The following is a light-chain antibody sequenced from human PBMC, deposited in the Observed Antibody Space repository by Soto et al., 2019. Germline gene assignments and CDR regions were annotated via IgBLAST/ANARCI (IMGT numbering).Light chain of an antibody. CDR1: QSVSSTY. V-gene: IGKV3-20*01. Sequence: EIVLTRSPGTLSLSPGERATLSCRASQSVSSTYLAWYQQKPGQAPRLLIYGASRRATGIPDRFSGSGSGTDFTLTVSRLEPEDFAVYYCQHHGSSPPITFGQGTRLEI. CDR3: QHHGSSPPIT. CDR2: GAS. J-gene: IGKJ5*01.